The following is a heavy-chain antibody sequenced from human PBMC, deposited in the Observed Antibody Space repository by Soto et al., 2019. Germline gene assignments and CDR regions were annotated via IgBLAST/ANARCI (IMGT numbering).Heavy chain of an antibody. CDR3: ARDSSGPMVTTVTTGDF. J-gene: IGHJ4*02. CDR2: IYYDGRSK. V-gene: IGHV3-33*01. D-gene: IGHD4-17*01. Sequence: ESGGGVVQPGKSLRLSCAASGFKFSSYGMHWVRQAPGKGLEWVAFIYYDGRSKYYADSVKGRFTISRDNSENTLFLQMNSLRAEDTAVYYCARDSSGPMVTTVTTGDFWGQGTLVTVSS. CDR1: GFKFSSYG.